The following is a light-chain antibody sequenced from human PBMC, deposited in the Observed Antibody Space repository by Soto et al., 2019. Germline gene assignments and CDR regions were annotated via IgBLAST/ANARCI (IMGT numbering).Light chain of an antibody. CDR3: QQYNNWPRT. V-gene: IGKV3-15*01. CDR2: GAS. J-gene: IGKJ1*01. CDR1: QSVSSN. Sequence: EIVMTQSPATLSVSPGERATLSCRASQSVSSNLAWYQQKPGQAPRLLIYGASTRATGIPARFSGSGSGTEFTRTISSLQSEDFAVYYCQQYNNWPRTFGQVTKVEIK.